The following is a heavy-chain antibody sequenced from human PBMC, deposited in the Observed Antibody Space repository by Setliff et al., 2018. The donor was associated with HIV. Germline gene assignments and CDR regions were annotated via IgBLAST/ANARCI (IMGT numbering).Heavy chain of an antibody. Sequence: SETLSLTCTVFGDSLSSSIYYWGWIRQSPGNALEWIGGISFSGSTYYNPSLKSRVTISIDTSKNHFSLGLSSVTAADTAVYYCARHDSGGYYSLDYWGQGTLVTVSS. J-gene: IGHJ4*02. D-gene: IGHD3-22*01. CDR1: GDSLSSSIYY. V-gene: IGHV4-39*01. CDR2: ISFSGST. CDR3: ARHDSGGYYSLDY.